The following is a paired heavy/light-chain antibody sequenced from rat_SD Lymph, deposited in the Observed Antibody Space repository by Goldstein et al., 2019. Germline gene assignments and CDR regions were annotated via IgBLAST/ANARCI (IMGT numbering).Heavy chain of an antibody. J-gene: IGHJ4*01. D-gene: IGHD1-12*02. CDR3: ARWSIYYYDGTYYFRDYVMDA. V-gene: IGHV1-60*01. CDR2: INPGSGGT. Sequence: QVQLQQSGAELTKPGSSVKISCKASGYTFTSYDISWIKQRPGQALEWIGAINPGSGGTGYNEKFKGKATLTVDKSSSTAFMQLSSLTPEDTAVYYCARWSIYYYDGTYYFRDYVMDAWGQGASVTVSS. CDR1: GYTFTSYD.
Light chain of an antibody. J-gene: IGKJ5*01. CDR2: YAT. Sequence: DIQMTQSPSSMSASLGDRVTITCQASQDIGNNLIWFQQKPGKSPRRMIYYATNLANGVPSRFSGSRSGSDYSLTIISLESEDMADYHCLQYKQYPLTFGSGTKLEIK. CDR1: QDIGNN. CDR3: LQYKQYPLT. V-gene: IGKV14S1*01.